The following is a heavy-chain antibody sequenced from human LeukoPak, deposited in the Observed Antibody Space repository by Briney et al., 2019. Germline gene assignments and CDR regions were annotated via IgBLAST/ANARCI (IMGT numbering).Heavy chain of an antibody. D-gene: IGHD2-2*01. CDR1: GFTIDDYN. Sequence: GGTLRLSCVVSGFTIDDYNMNWVRQAPGKGLEWVAVMSYDGSNKYYADSVKGRFTISRDNSKNTLYLQMNSLRAEDTAVYYCAKDVDIVVVPAAIQPDYWGQGTLVTVSS. CDR3: AKDVDIVVVPAAIQPDY. CDR2: MSYDGSNK. J-gene: IGHJ4*02. V-gene: IGHV3-30*18.